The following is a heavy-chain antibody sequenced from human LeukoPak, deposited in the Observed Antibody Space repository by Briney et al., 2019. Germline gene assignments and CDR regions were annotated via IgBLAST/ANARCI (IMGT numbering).Heavy chain of an antibody. CDR2: ISSRSRTI. V-gene: IGHV3-48*01. J-gene: IGHJ4*02. CDR1: GFTFSRYN. D-gene: IGHD3-22*01. Sequence: GGSLRLSCAASGFTFSRYNMNWVRQAPGKGLEWVSYISSRSRTIYYADSVKGRFTISRDDAKNSLYLQMNSLRAEDTAVYYCAGDPYYDSSGYYSDDYWGQGTLVTVSS. CDR3: AGDPYYDSSGYYSDDY.